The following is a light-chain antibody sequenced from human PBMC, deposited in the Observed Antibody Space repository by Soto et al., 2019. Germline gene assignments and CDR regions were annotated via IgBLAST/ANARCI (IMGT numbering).Light chain of an antibody. J-gene: IGKJ2*01. V-gene: IGKV1-39*01. Sequence: EIQMTQSPSSLSASVGDRVTITCRSSQSIFNYLNWYQQKPGQAPEVLIYAVSSLQIGVPSRFAGSGSGTDFTLTITDLRPEDSATYYCQQTYSELVYTFGRGTKLEIK. CDR2: AVS. CDR3: QQTYSELVYT. CDR1: QSIFNY.